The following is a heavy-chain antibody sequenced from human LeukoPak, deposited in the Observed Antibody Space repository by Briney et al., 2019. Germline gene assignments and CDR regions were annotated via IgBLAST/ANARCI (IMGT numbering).Heavy chain of an antibody. CDR2: FDPEDGET. J-gene: IGHJ4*02. CDR1: GYTLTELS. D-gene: IGHD5-12*01. V-gene: IGHV1-24*01. CDR3: ATAWRSGYDFRPFDY. Sequence: ASVKVSCKVSGYTLTELSMHWVRQAPGKGLEWMGGFDPEDGETIYAQKFQGRVTMTEDTSTDTAYMELSSLRSEDTAVYYCATAWRSGYDFRPFDYWGQGTLVTVSS.